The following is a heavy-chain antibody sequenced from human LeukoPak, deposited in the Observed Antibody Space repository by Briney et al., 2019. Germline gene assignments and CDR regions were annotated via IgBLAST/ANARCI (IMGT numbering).Heavy chain of an antibody. CDR2: ISSNGGST. CDR3: ARGHDLDY. CDR1: GFTFSSYA. J-gene: IGHJ4*02. V-gene: IGHV3-64*01. Sequence: GGSLRLSCAASGFTFSSYAMHWVRQAPGKGLEYVSAISSNGGSTYYANSVKGRFTISRDNSKNTLYLQMGSLRAEDMAVYYCARGHDLDYWGQGTLVTVSS. D-gene: IGHD3-3*01.